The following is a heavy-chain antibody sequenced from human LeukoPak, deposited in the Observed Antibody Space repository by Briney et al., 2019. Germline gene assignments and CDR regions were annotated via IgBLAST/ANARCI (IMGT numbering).Heavy chain of an antibody. V-gene: IGHV3-23*01. CDR2: FSGSGGST. J-gene: IGHJ4*02. Sequence: GALSLSLAASGFTFAGFAMTWVGRAPGKGREWVSAFSGSGGSTYYADSVKGRFTISRDNSKNTLYLQMNSLRAEDTAVYYCAKSRVWFGESELFDYWGQGTLVTVSS. D-gene: IGHD3-10*01. CDR1: GFTFAGFA. CDR3: AKSRVWFGESELFDY.